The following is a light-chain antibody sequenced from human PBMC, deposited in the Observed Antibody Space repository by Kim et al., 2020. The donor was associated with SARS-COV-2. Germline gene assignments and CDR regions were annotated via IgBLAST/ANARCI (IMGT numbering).Light chain of an antibody. J-gene: IGLJ3*02. CDR3: TTWDNSLKTWV. CDR1: SNNIANKG. V-gene: IGLV10-54*01. CDR2: RNG. Sequence: RQAANITGTGNSNNIANKGAVWLQQHQGHPPKFLSYRNGNRPSAISERFSASWSGNIASLTITGLQTEDEADYFCTTWDNSLKTWVFGGGTKLTVL.